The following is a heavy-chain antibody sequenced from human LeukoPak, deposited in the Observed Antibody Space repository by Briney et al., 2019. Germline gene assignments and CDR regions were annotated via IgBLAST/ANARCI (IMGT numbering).Heavy chain of an antibody. Sequence: SETLSLTCTVSGGSISSSSYYWGWIRQPPGKGLEWIGSIYYSGSTYYNPSLKSRVTISVDTSKNQFSLQLNSVTPEDTAVYYCTRAGDHVTYGGVDMWGLGTMVTVSS. CDR3: TRAGDHVTYGGVDM. CDR1: GGSISSSSYY. D-gene: IGHD4-23*01. V-gene: IGHV4-39*07. J-gene: IGHJ3*02. CDR2: IYYSGST.